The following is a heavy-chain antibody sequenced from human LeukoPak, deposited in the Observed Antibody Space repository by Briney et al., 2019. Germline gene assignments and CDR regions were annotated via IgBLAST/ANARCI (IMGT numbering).Heavy chain of an antibody. CDR1: GGSISSGSYY. J-gene: IGHJ5*02. D-gene: IGHD3-10*01. V-gene: IGHV4-61*10. CDR2: IYYSGST. CDR3: ARLSYGSGSYPADP. Sequence: SETLSLTCTVSGGSISSGSYYWSWIRQPAGKGLEWIGYIYYSGSTNYNPSLKSRVTISADTSKNQFSLKLSSVTAADTAVYYCARLSYGSGSYPADPWGQGTLVTASS.